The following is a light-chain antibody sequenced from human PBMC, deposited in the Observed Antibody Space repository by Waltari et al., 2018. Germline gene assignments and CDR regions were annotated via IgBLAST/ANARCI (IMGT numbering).Light chain of an antibody. CDR3: QQFNSYPYT. CDR1: QDIGSY. V-gene: IGKV1-9*01. Sequence: DIQLTQSPSFLSASVRDRVTVTCRASQDIGSYLVWYQQMPGKAPKVLIHAASSLETGVPSRFSGSGSGTEVTLTISSRQPEDFATYYCQQFNSYPYTFGQGTKLEIK. J-gene: IGKJ2*01. CDR2: AAS.